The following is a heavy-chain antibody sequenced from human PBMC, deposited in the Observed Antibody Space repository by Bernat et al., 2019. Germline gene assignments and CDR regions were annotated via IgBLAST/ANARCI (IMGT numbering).Heavy chain of an antibody. J-gene: IGHJ3*02. CDR2: IWYDGSNK. Sequence: QVQLVESGGGVVQPGRSLRLSCAASGFTFSSYGMHWVRQAPGKGLEWVAVIWYDGSNKYYADSVKGRFTISRDNSKNTLYLQMNSLRAEDTAVYYCARALLDCSGGSCYSSAFDIWGQGTMVTVSS. V-gene: IGHV3-30*19. D-gene: IGHD2-15*01. CDR3: ARALLDCSGGSCYSSAFDI. CDR1: GFTFSSYG.